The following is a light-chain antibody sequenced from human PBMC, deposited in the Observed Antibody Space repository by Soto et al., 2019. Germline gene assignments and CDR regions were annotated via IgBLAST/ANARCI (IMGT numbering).Light chain of an antibody. CDR3: QSSERGLSGYV. CDR2: GNS. Sequence: QSVLTQPPSVSGAPGQRVTISCTGSSSNIGPDYDVHWYQQLPGAAPKLLIYGNSNRPSGVPDRFSGSKSGTSASLAIIGLKAEDEADYYCQSSERGLSGYVFGTGTKLTVL. J-gene: IGLJ1*01. CDR1: SSNIGPDYD. V-gene: IGLV1-40*01.